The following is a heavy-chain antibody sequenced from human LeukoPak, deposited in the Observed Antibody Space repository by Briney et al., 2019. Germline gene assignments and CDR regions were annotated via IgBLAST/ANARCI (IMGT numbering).Heavy chain of an antibody. CDR1: GYTFTSYG. V-gene: IGHV1-18*01. Sequence: ASVKVSCKASGYTFTSYGISWVRQAPGQGLEWMGWISAYNGNTNYAQKLQGRVTMTTDTSTSTAYMELRSLRSDDTAVYYCARDLMVVAPTLQTYGGMDVWAKGPRSPSP. J-gene: IGHJ6*02. CDR3: ARDLMVVAPTLQTYGGMDV. CDR2: ISAYNGNT. D-gene: IGHD2-15*01.